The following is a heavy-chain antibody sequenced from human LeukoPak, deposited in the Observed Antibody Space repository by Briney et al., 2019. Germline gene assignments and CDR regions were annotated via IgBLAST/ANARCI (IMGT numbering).Heavy chain of an antibody. J-gene: IGHJ4*02. D-gene: IGHD3-16*01. CDR2: IYYSGST. CDR3: AGMRRETEGLDYFDY. V-gene: IGHV4-59*01. Sequence: PSETLSLTPTVSGGSLSSYYWSWIRQPPRKGLGWIGHIYYSGSTKYNPSLKSRVTISVDTSKNQFSLKLSSVTAADTAVYYCAGMRRETEGLDYFDYWGQGTLVTVSS. CDR1: GGSLSSYY.